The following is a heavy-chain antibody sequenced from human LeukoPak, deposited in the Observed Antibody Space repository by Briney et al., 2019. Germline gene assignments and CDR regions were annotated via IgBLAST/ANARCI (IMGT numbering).Heavy chain of an antibody. D-gene: IGHD6-6*01. V-gene: IGHV4-34*01. J-gene: IGHJ4*02. CDR1: GGSFSGYY. CDR3: ARGFRYSSSLGY. CDR2: INHSGST. Sequence: SETLSLTCAVYGGSFSGYYWSWIRQPPGKGLEWTGEINHSGSTNYNPSLKSRVTISVDTSKNQFSLKLSSVTAADTAVYYCARGFRYSSSLGYWGQGTLVTVSS.